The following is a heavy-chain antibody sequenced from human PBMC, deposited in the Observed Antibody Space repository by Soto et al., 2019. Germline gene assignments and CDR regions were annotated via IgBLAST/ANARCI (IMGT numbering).Heavy chain of an antibody. Sequence: QVQLQQWGAGLLKPSETLSLTCAVYGGSFSGYYWSWIRQPPGKGLEWIGEINHSGSTNYNPSLKSRVTISVDTSKHQSSRKLSAVTAADPAVYYGARGRIVVVPAAIRPYNWFDPWGQGTLVTVSS. D-gene: IGHD2-2*02. V-gene: IGHV4-34*01. CDR3: ARGRIVVVPAAIRPYNWFDP. CDR1: GGSFSGYY. J-gene: IGHJ5*02. CDR2: INHSGST.